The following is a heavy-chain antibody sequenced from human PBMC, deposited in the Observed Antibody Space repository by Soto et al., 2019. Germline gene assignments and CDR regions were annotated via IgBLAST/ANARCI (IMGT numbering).Heavy chain of an antibody. J-gene: IGHJ6*02. V-gene: IGHV5-51*01. CDR1: GYSFTNNW. CDR2: IYPGDSDT. CDR3: ARRSNSQYAMDL. Sequence: GESLKISCKGSGYSFTNNWIGWVRQMPGKGLEWMGIIYPGDSDTRYSPSFQGQVTISANKSVSTANLQWSSLKASDTAMYYCARRSNSQYAMDLWGQGTTVTVSS. D-gene: IGHD4-4*01.